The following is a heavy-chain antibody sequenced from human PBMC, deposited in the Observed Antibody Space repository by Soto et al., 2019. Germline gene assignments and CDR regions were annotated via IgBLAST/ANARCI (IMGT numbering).Heavy chain of an antibody. CDR1: GFTFSNAW. D-gene: IGHD3-10*01. Sequence: GESLKISCAASGFTFSNAWMSWVRQAPGKGLEWVGRIKSKTDGGTTDYAAPVKGRFTISRDDSKNTLYLQMNSLKTEDTAVYYCTTAVYGSGSYYAFDIWGQGTMVTVSS. CDR2: IKSKTDGGTT. J-gene: IGHJ3*02. V-gene: IGHV3-15*01. CDR3: TTAVYGSGSYYAFDI.